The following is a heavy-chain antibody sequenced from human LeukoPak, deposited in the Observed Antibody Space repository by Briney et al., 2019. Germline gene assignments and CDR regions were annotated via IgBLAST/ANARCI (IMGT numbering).Heavy chain of an antibody. J-gene: IGHJ4*02. CDR3: ARGVVRGAFY. Sequence: LSLTCAVYGGSFSGYYWNWIRQPPGKGLEWVSYISSSGSTIYYADSVKGRFTISRDNAKNSLYLQMNSLRAEDTAVYYCARGVVRGAFYWGQGTLVTVSS. V-gene: IGHV3-11*04. CDR2: ISSSGSTI. CDR1: GGSFSGYY. D-gene: IGHD3-10*02.